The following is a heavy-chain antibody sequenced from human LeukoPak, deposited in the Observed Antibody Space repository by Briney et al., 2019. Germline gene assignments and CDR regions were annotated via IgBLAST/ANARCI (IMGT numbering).Heavy chain of an antibody. CDR3: ARCTSRHCLEY. J-gene: IGHJ4*02. Sequence: KYGESLQISCKASGYIFTSYWIGWLRQMPGKGLEWMGVTQPGESDTRYSPSFQGQVTISADKSISTAYLQWSSLKASDTAMYYCARCTSRHCLEYWGQGTLVTVSS. CDR2: TQPGESDT. CDR1: GYIFTSYW. V-gene: IGHV5-51*01.